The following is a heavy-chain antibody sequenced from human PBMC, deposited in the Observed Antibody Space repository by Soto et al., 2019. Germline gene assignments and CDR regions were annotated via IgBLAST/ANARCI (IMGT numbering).Heavy chain of an antibody. J-gene: IGHJ4*02. CDR3: ARGDYSKYGFDF. D-gene: IGHD4-4*01. V-gene: IGHV4-30-4*01. CDR1: GGSVSSGNYY. CDR2: ISNSGST. Sequence: VQLQESGPGLVKPSQTLSLTSTVSGGSVSSGNYYWSWIRQPPGKGLEWIGDISNSGSTYHNQSLRSRLTISVDASKNQFSLRLSSVTAADTAVYYCARGDYSKYGFDFWGLGTLVTVSS.